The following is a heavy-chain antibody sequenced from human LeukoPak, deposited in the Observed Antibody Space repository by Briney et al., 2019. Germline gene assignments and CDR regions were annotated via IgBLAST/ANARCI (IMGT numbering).Heavy chain of an antibody. J-gene: IGHJ6*03. CDR2: IIPILGTA. D-gene: IGHD3-10*01. CDR3: ARGPRITMVRGGQWYYYMDV. Sequence: ASVKVSCKASGGTFSSYAISWVRQAPGQGLEWMGGIIPILGTANYAQKFQGRVTMTRDTSTSTVYMELSSLRSEDTAVYYCARGPRITMVRGGQWYYYMDVWGKGTTVTISS. V-gene: IGHV1-69*10. CDR1: GGTFSSYA.